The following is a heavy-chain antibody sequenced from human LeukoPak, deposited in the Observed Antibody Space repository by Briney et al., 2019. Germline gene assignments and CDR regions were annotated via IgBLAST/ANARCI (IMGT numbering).Heavy chain of an antibody. J-gene: IGHJ6*02. CDR2: IWYDGSNK. CDR3: ARDAGNSGYGMDV. CDR1: GFTFSSYG. Sequence: GGSLRLSCAASGFTFSSYGMHWVRQAPGKGLEWVAVIWYDGSNKYYTDSVKGRFTISRDSAKNSLYLQMSSLRDEDTAVYYCARDAGNSGYGMDVWGQGTTVTVSS. D-gene: IGHD5-12*01. V-gene: IGHV3-33*08.